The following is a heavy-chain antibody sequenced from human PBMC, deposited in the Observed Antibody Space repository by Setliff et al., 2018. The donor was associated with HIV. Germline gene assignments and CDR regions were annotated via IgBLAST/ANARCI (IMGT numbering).Heavy chain of an antibody. V-gene: IGHV3-7*01. J-gene: IGHJ4*02. CDR1: GFTFSNAW. Sequence: AGGSLRLSCAASGFTFSNAWMGWVRQAPGKGLEWVANIDRDGSETNYVDSVKGRFTISRDNAKNSLYLQMDSLRVEDTAVYYCARPFDQWGQGALVTVSS. CDR2: IDRDGSET. CDR3: ARPFDQ.